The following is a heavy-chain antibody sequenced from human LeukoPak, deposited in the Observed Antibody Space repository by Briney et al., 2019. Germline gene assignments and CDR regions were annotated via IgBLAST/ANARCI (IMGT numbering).Heavy chain of an antibody. V-gene: IGHV4-34*01. CDR2: INHSGST. D-gene: IGHD3-3*01. J-gene: IGHJ6*02. CDR3: ARAPYYDFWSGYLPAGRHYGMDV. CDR1: GGSFSGYY. Sequence: SETLSLTCAVYGGSFSGYYWSWIRQPPGKGLEWIVEINHSGSTNYNPSLKSRVTISGDTPKNQFSLKLSSVTAADTAVYYCARAPYYDFWSGYLPAGRHYGMDVWGQGTTVTVSS.